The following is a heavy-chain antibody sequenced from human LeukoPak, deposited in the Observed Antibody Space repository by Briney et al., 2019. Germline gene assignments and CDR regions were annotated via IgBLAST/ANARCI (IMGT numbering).Heavy chain of an antibody. D-gene: IGHD3/OR15-3a*01. V-gene: IGHV4-59*01. CDR3: ARVGRGNFDY. J-gene: IGHJ4*02. CDR1: GGSISSYY. CDR2: IYYSGNT. Sequence: SETLSLTCTVPGGSISSYYWSWIRQPPGKGLEWIGYIYYSGNTNNNPSLRSRVTMSVDTYKNQFSLNLSSVTAADTAVYYCARVGRGNFDYWGQGTLVTVSS.